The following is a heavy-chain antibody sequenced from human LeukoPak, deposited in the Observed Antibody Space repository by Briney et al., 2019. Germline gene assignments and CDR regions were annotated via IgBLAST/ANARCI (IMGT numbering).Heavy chain of an antibody. J-gene: IGHJ5*02. D-gene: IGHD2-2*01. CDR2: INPNSGGT. V-gene: IGHV1-2*02. CDR1: GYTFTSYG. Sequence: ASVKVSCKASGYTFTSYGISWVRQAPGQGLEWMGWINPNSGGTNYAQKFQGRVTMTRDTPISTAYMELSRLRSDDTAVYYCARDAVNIVVVPAANWFDPWGQGTLVTVPS. CDR3: ARDAVNIVVVPAANWFDP.